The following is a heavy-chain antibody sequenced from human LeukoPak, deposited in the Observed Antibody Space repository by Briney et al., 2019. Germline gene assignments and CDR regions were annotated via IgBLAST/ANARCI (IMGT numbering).Heavy chain of an antibody. J-gene: IGHJ4*02. Sequence: PGGSLRLSCAASGFTFSSYAMNWVRQAPGKGLEWVSSISSGSRYIYYADSVKGRFTISRDNAKNSMYLQMNSLRAEDTAIYYCARDQNVGRIAAAGTDYWGQGTLVTVSS. V-gene: IGHV3-21*01. D-gene: IGHD6-13*01. CDR2: ISSGSRYI. CDR1: GFTFSSYA. CDR3: ARDQNVGRIAAAGTDY.